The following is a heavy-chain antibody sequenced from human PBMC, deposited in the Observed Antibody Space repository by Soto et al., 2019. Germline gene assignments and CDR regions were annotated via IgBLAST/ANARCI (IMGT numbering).Heavy chain of an antibody. Sequence: GGGLIQPGGSLRLSCAASGFTVSSNYMSWVRQAPGKGLEWVSVIYSGGSTYYADSVKGRFTISRDNSKNTLYLQMNSLRAEDTAVYYCARGGGGQDHYDSSVFQHWGQGTLVTVSS. V-gene: IGHV3-53*01. CDR3: ARGGGGQDHYDSSVFQH. CDR1: GFTVSSNY. CDR2: IYSGGST. D-gene: IGHD3-22*01. J-gene: IGHJ1*01.